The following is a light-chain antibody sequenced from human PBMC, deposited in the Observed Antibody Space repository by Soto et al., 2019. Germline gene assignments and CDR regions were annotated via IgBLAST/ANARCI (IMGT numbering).Light chain of an antibody. V-gene: IGKV1-9*01. CDR3: QQLHGYPWT. Sequence: DIQLTQSPSFLSASVGDSVTITCRASQGVTGYVAWYQQKPGKAPNLLIYAASTLQSGVPSRFSVSGSGTEFTLTISSLQPEDFAIYYCQQLHGYPWTFGHGTKVEIK. J-gene: IGKJ1*01. CDR1: QGVTGY. CDR2: AAS.